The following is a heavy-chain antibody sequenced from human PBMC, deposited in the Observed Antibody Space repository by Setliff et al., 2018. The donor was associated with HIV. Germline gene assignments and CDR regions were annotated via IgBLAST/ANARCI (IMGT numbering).Heavy chain of an antibody. CDR3: ARVRLYNSALEY. Sequence: GGSLRLSCAASGFTVSTYYMSWVRQAPGKGLEWISTIYSGGDTYHADSVKGRFTLSRDTSKNTLFLQMNSLRPEDTAVYYCARVRLYNSALEYWGQGTLVTVSS. J-gene: IGHJ4*02. V-gene: IGHV3-66*02. D-gene: IGHD3-10*01. CDR1: GFTVSTYY. CDR2: IYSGGDT.